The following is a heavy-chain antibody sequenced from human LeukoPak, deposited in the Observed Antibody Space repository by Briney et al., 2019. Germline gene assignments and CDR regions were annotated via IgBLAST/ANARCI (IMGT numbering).Heavy chain of an antibody. V-gene: IGHV3-43*02. J-gene: IGHJ5*02. CDR3: AKTRGYSGYDYGP. Sequence: GGSLRLSCAASGFTFSSYAMHWVRQAPGKGLEWVSLISGDGGSTYYADSVKGRFTISRDNSKNSLYLQMNSLRTEDTALCYCAKTRGYSGYDYGPWGQGTLVTVSS. D-gene: IGHD5-12*01. CDR2: ISGDGGST. CDR1: GFTFSSYA.